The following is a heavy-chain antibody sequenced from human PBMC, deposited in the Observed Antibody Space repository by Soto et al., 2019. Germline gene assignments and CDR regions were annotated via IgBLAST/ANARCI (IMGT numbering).Heavy chain of an antibody. CDR3: SRDDFWGGHFDY. CDR2: IYYSGST. V-gene: IGHV4-31*03. CDR1: GGSISSGGYY. J-gene: IGHJ4*02. D-gene: IGHD3-3*01. Sequence: QVQLQESGPGLVKPSQNLSLTCTVSGGSISSGGYYWSWIRQHPGKGLEWIGFIYYSGSTYYNPSLKSRVTRSVDTSKNQFSLKLSSVTAADTAVYYCSRDDFWGGHFDYWGQGTLVTVSS.